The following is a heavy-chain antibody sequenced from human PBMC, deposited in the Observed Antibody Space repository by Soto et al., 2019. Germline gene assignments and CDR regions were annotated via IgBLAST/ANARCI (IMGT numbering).Heavy chain of an antibody. CDR1: GGSISSGGYY. Sequence: KPSETLSLTCTVSGGSISSGGYYWSWIRQHPGKGLEWIGYIYYSGSTYYNPSLKSRVTISVDTSKNQFSLKLSSVTAADTAVYYCARDLWGNYYGSGSYYYYYGMDVWGQGTTVTVSS. CDR3: ARDLWGNYYGSGSYYYYYGMDV. D-gene: IGHD3-10*01. V-gene: IGHV4-31*03. CDR2: IYYSGST. J-gene: IGHJ6*02.